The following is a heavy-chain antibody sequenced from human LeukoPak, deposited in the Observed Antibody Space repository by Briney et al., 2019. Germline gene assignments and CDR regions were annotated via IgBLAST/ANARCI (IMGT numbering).Heavy chain of an antibody. V-gene: IGHV1-69*13. CDR3: AREPITTPTAFDP. Sequence: SVTVSCKASGGTFSSYAISWVRQAPGQGLEWMGGIIPIFGTANYAQKFQGRVTITADESTSTAYMELSSLRSEDTAVYYCAREPITTPTAFDPWGQGTLVTVSS. CDR1: GGTFSSYA. J-gene: IGHJ5*02. CDR2: IIPIFGTA. D-gene: IGHD1-1*01.